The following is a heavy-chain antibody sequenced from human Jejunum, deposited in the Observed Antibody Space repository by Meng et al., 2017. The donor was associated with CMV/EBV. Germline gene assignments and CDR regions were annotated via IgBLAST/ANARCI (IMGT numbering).Heavy chain of an antibody. Sequence: VFTFTSHAMSWVRQTPGKRPEWVAGISGSGPATYYADSVKGRFTISRDNSHNTLFLQMNGLRGDDTAVYYCARDMGYTVTAPFDYWGQGSVVTVSS. CDR2: ISGSGPAT. CDR3: ARDMGYTVTAPFDY. V-gene: IGHV3-23*01. D-gene: IGHD4-11*01. CDR1: VFTFTSHA. J-gene: IGHJ4*02.